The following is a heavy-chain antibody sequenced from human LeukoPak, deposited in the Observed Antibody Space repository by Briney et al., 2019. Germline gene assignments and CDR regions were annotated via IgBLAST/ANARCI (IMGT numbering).Heavy chain of an antibody. CDR3: ARVLSGFGSTDFDH. V-gene: IGHV1-46*01. D-gene: IGHD2-8*01. J-gene: IGHJ4*02. CDR1: GYTFTSYY. CDR2: INPNGGST. Sequence: ASVKVSCKASGYTFTSYYMHWVRQPPGQGLEWMGIINPNGGSTIYAQKFQGRLTMTRDTSTSKVYMVVSSLTSDDTAVYYCARVLSGFGSTDFDHWGQGTLVTVSS.